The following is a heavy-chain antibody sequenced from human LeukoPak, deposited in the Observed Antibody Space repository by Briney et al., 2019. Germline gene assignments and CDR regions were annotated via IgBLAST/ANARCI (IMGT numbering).Heavy chain of an antibody. CDR2: ISGSGGST. CDR1: GFTFSSYA. CDR3: AKLLDFTFGGVIVSNWYFDL. J-gene: IGHJ2*01. D-gene: IGHD3-16*02. V-gene: IGHV3-23*01. Sequence: GGSLRLSCAASGFTFSSYAMSWVRQAPGKGLEWVSAISGSGGSTYYADSVKGRFTISRDNSKNTLYLQMNSLRAEDTAVYYCAKLLDFTFGGVIVSNWYFDLWGRGTLVTVSS.